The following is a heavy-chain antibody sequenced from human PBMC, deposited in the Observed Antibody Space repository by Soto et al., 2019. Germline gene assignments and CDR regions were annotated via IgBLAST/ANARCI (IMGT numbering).Heavy chain of an antibody. J-gene: IGHJ4*02. CDR2: ISAYNGNT. Sequence: QVQLVQSGAEVKKPGASVKVSCKASGYTFTSYGISWVRQAPGQGLEWMGWISAYNGNTNYAQKLQGRVTMPTDTSTSPAYMSLSSLPSDDTAVYYCAHYSSGLLAYWGQGTLVPVSS. V-gene: IGHV1-18*01. CDR1: GYTFTSYG. CDR3: AHYSSGLLAY. D-gene: IGHD6-19*01.